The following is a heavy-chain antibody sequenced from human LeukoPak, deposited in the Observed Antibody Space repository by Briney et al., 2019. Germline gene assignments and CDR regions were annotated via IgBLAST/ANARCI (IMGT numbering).Heavy chain of an antibody. CDR2: INGDGSTT. CDR1: GFTFSTYW. D-gene: IGHD3-16*01. Sequence: GGSLRLSCTASGFTFSTYWINWVRQSPGKGLVWVALINGDGSTTTHADPVKGRFTISRDNAKNTAYLQMNSLRDEDTAVYFCARDYAVSPDYWGQGTLVTVSA. V-gene: IGHV3-74*03. J-gene: IGHJ4*02. CDR3: ARDYAVSPDY.